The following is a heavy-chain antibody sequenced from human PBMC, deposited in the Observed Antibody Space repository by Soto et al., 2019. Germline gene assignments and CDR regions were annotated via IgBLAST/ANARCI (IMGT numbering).Heavy chain of an antibody. Sequence: GVLRLSCSASGFTFSSYAMHWVRQAPGKGLEYVSSISTNGGSTHYADSVKGRFAISRDNSKNTQYLQMSSLRADDTAVYFFVKGEYYYDSSGYFSFDFWGPGSLVTVPS. CDR1: GFTFSSYA. CDR3: VKGEYYYDSSGYFSFDF. V-gene: IGHV3-64D*06. CDR2: ISTNGGST. J-gene: IGHJ4*02. D-gene: IGHD3-22*01.